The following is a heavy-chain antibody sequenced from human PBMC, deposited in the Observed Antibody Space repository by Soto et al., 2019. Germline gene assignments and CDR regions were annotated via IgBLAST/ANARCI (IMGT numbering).Heavy chain of an antibody. CDR1: GFTFSSYG. CDR2: IWYDGSNK. Sequence: LRLSCAASGFTFSSYGMHWVRQAPGKGLEWVAVIWYDGSNKYYADSVKGRFTISRDNSKNTLYLQMNSLRAEDTAVYYCARDSASGYYPALGYFQHWGQGTLVTVSS. J-gene: IGHJ1*01. V-gene: IGHV3-33*01. CDR3: ARDSASGYYPALGYFQH. D-gene: IGHD3-22*01.